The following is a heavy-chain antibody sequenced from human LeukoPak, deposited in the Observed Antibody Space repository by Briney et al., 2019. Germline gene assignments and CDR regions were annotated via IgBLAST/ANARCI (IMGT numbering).Heavy chain of an antibody. CDR3: ARASGSGDYSAFDM. J-gene: IGHJ3*02. V-gene: IGHV1-2*02. Sequence: ASVTVSCTASGYTFTVYYIQWVGQAPGQGLEWMGWINPNIGGTNYAQKFQGRITMTRDTSSCTVYMDLGSLTSDDTAVYFCARASGSGDYSAFDMWGQGTMVTVSS. D-gene: IGHD4-17*01. CDR2: INPNIGGT. CDR1: GYTFTVYY.